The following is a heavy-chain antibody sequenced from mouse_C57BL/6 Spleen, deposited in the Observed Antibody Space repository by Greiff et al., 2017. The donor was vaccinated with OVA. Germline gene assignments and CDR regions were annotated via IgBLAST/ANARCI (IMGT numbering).Heavy chain of an antibody. D-gene: IGHD1-1*01. CDR1: GYAFTNYL. Sequence: QVQLQQPGAELVRPGTSVKVSCKASGYAFTNYLIEWVKQRPGQGLEWIGVINPGSGGTNYNEKFKGKATLTADKSSSTAYMQLSSLTSEDSAVYFCARPREVATKGYAMDYWGQGTSVTVSS. V-gene: IGHV1-54*01. CDR3: ARPREVATKGYAMDY. CDR2: INPGSGGT. J-gene: IGHJ4*01.